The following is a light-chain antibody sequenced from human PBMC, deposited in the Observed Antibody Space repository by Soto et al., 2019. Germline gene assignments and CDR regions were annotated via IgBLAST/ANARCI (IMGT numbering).Light chain of an antibody. J-gene: IGLJ2*01. Sequence: QPVLTQSPSASASLGASVKLTCTLSSGHSDYAIAWHQQQPEKGPRYLMKLNSDGSHNRGDGIPHRFSGSSSGAERYLTISSLQSEDEADYYCQTWGTGIHVVFGGGTKLTVL. CDR2: LNSDGSH. CDR3: QTWGTGIHVV. CDR1: SGHSDYA. V-gene: IGLV4-69*01.